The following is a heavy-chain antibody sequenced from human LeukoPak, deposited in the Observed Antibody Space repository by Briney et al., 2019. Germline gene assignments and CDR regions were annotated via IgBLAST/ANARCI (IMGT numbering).Heavy chain of an antibody. CDR1: VYTFTNFY. J-gene: IGHJ4*02. CDR2: INPNSGGT. D-gene: IGHD1-26*01. CDR3: ASSVGGPIAKFDY. V-gene: IGHV1-2*02. Sequence: ASVKVSCKASVYTFTNFYIHWVRQAPGQGLEWMGWINPNSGGTNYAQKFQGRVTMTRDTSISTAYMELSRLRSDDTAVYYCASSVGGPIAKFDYWGQGTLVTVSS.